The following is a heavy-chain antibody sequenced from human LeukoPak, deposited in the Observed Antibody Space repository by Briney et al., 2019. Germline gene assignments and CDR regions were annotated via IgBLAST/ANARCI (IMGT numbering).Heavy chain of an antibody. D-gene: IGHD3-22*01. CDR2: INPYSGDS. J-gene: IGHJ4*02. Sequence: ASVKVSCKASGGTFSSYAISWVRQAPGQGLEWMGWINPYSGDSVYAQKFQGRVTMTRDTSINIAYMELSRLTSDDTAVYYCARGTMNLENWGQGTLVAVSS. V-gene: IGHV1-2*02. CDR3: ARGTMNLEN. CDR1: GGTFSSYA.